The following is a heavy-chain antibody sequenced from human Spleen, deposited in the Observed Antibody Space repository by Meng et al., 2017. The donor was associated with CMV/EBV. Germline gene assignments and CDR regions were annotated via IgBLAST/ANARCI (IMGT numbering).Heavy chain of an antibody. D-gene: IGHD5-24*01. Sequence: SCNASGGTFSSYAISWVRQAPGRGLEWMGGIIPIFGTANYAQKFQGRVTITTDESTSTAYMELSSLRSEDTAVYYCARVEMATIAHWGQGTLVTVSS. CDR3: ARVEMATIAH. V-gene: IGHV1-69*05. J-gene: IGHJ4*02. CDR1: GGTFSSYA. CDR2: IIPIFGTA.